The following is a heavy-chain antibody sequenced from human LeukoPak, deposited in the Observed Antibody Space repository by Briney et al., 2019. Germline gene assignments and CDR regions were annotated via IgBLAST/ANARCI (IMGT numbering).Heavy chain of an antibody. CDR3: ARGLSSGWVDY. D-gene: IGHD6-19*01. CDR1: GGSFTTYY. CDR2: FHHSGKA. J-gene: IGHJ4*02. V-gene: IGHV4-34*01. Sequence: SETLSLTCAVFGGSFTTYYWTRIGQPPGKGLEWIGEFHHSGKANYKPSLRSRVTISLDTSKNQFSLNLNSVTAADTAVYYCARGLSSGWVDYWGQGTLVTVSS.